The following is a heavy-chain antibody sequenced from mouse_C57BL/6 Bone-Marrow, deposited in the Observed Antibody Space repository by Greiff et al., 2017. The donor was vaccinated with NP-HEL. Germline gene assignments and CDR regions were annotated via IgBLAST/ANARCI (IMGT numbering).Heavy chain of an antibody. J-gene: IGHJ4*01. CDR2: INYDGSST. CDR1: GFTFSDYY. CDR3: ARGRDAMDY. V-gene: IGHV5-16*01. Sequence: EVMLVESEGGLVQPGSSMKLSCTASGFTFSDYYMAWVRQVPEKGLEWVANINYDGSSTYYLDSLKSRFIISRDNAKNILYLQMSSLKSEDTATYYCARGRDAMDYWGQGTSVTVSS.